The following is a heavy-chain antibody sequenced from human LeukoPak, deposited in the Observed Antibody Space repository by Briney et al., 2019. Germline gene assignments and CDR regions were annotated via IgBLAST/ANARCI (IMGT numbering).Heavy chain of an antibody. CDR2: IYGGGST. J-gene: IGHJ5*02. V-gene: IGHV3-53*01. CDR3: ARVAGITGIRGFDP. Sequence: GGSLRLSCAASGFTVSNNYMSWVRQAPGKGLEWVSVIYGGGSTYYADSVKGRFAISRDNSKNTLYLQMNSLRAEDTAVYYCARVAGITGIRGFDPWGQGTLVTVS. CDR1: GFTVSNNY. D-gene: IGHD1-20*01.